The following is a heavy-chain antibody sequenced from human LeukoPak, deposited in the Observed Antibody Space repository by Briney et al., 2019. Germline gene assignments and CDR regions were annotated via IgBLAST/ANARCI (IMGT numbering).Heavy chain of an antibody. CDR3: ARDPPAVLIDTYG. CDR2: VYSGGCT. V-gene: IGHV3-66*01. Sequence: GGSLRLSCTASGFIVSNNYINWVRQSPGKALEWVSLVYSGGCTYYADSVKGRFTISGDNSKNMVYLQMNSLRAEDTAMYYCARDPPAVLIDTYGWGQGTLVTVSS. J-gene: IGHJ4*02. D-gene: IGHD2-8*01. CDR1: GFIVSNNY.